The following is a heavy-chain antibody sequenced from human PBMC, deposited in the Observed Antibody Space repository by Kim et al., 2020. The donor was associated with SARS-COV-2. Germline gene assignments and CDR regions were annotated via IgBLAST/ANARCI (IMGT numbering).Heavy chain of an antibody. D-gene: IGHD3-16*02. CDR1: GFTFSDYY. Sequence: GASLRLSCAASGFTFSDYYMSWIRQAPGKGLEWVSYISSSSSYTNYADSVKGRFTISRDNAKNSLYLQMNSLRAEDTAVYYCARVGYDYVWGSYRDYYYYYGMDVWGEGTTVTVSS. CDR3: ARVGYDYVWGSYRDYYYYYGMDV. J-gene: IGHJ6*01. V-gene: IGHV3-11*05. CDR2: ISSSSSYT.